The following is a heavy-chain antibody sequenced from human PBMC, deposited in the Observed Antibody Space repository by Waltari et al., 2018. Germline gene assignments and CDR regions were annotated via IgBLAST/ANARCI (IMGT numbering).Heavy chain of an antibody. CDR3: ARDWGIVGATTGY. Sequence: QVQLQESGPGLVKPSETLSLTCAVSGYSISSGYYWGWIRQPPGKGLEWIGRIYQSGSTYYNPSLKSRVPISVYTSKNQFSLKLSSVTAADTAVYYCARDWGIVGATTGYWGQGTLVTVSS. D-gene: IGHD1-26*01. CDR2: IYQSGST. J-gene: IGHJ4*02. CDR1: GYSISSGYY. V-gene: IGHV4-38-2*02.